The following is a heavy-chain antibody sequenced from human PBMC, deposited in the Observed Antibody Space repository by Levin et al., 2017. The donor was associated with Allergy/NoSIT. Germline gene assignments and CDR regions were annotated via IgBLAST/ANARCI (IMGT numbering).Heavy chain of an antibody. CDR2: IYSGGST. V-gene: IGHV3-53*01. CDR3: ASDGAAARTGSWG. J-gene: IGHJ4*02. D-gene: IGHD6-13*01. CDR1: GFTVSNNY. Sequence: GESLKISCAASGFTVSNNYMIWVRQAPGKGLEWVSLIYSGGSTYYADSVKGRFTISRDNSKNIVYLQMNSLRAEDTAGYYCASDGAAARTGSWGWGQGTLVTVSS.